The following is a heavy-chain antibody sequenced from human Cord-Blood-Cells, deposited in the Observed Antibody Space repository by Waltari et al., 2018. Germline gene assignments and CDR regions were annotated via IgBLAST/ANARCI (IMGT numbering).Heavy chain of an antibody. CDR2: MNPNSGNT. D-gene: IGHD3-22*01. Sequence: QVQLVQSGAEVKKPGASVKVSCKASGYTFTSYDINWVRQATGQGLEWMGWMNPNSGNTGYAQKFQGRVTMTRNTSISTAYMELSSLRSEDTAVYYCARGASRFCYYDSSGYYYYWGQGTLVTVSS. V-gene: IGHV1-8*01. CDR1: GYTFTSYD. J-gene: IGHJ4*02. CDR3: ARGASRFCYYDSSGYYYY.